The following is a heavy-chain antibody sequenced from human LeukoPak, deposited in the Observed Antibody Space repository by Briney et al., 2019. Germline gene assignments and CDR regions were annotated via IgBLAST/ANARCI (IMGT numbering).Heavy chain of an antibody. J-gene: IGHJ6*03. Sequence: SETLSLTCTVSGGSISSSKYYWGWIRQPPGKGLEWIGTIYYSGTTYYNPSLESRVTISEDTSKNQFSLTLRSVTAADTAVYYCARQISDYYYYYMDVWGKGTTVTVSS. V-gene: IGHV4-39*01. CDR2: IYYSGTT. CDR3: ARQISDYYYYYMDV. CDR1: GGSISSSKYY. D-gene: IGHD3-10*01.